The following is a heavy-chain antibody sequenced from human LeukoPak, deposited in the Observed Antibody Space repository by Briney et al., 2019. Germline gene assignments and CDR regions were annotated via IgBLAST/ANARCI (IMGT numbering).Heavy chain of an antibody. V-gene: IGHV4-39*07. CDR2: IYYSGST. D-gene: IGHD6-13*01. CDR3: ARTGYSSSWYAFDI. J-gene: IGHJ3*02. Sequence: SETLSLTCTVSGGSISSSSYYWGWIRQPPGRGLEWIGSIYYSGSTYYNPSHKSRVTISVDTSKNQFSLKLSSVTAADTAVYYCARTGYSSSWYAFDIWGQGTMVTVSS. CDR1: GGSISSSSYY.